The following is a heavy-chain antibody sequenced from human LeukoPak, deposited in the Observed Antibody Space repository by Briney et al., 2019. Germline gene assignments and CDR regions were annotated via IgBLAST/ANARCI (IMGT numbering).Heavy chain of an antibody. D-gene: IGHD6-19*01. Sequence: RGSLRLSCAASGFTFSDYAMHWVRQAPGKGLEYVSAISTDGGGTYYVNSVKGRFTISRDNSKNTLYLQMNSLRAEDTAVYYCARDRVRAVAGSGGRYYYYGMDVWGQGTTVTVSS. J-gene: IGHJ6*02. CDR1: GFTFSDYA. V-gene: IGHV3-64*01. CDR3: ARDRVRAVAGSGGRYYYYGMDV. CDR2: ISTDGGGT.